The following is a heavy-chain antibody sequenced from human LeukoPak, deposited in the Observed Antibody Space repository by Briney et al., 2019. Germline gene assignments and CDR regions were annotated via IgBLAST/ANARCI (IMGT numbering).Heavy chain of an antibody. Sequence: GGSLSLSCAASGFTCITYSMNWVRQAPGKGLEWVSYISSSSSTIYYADSVKGRFTISRYNAKNSLYLQMNSLRAEDTAVYYCARGRIAGTYSSDYWGQGTLVTVSS. D-gene: IGHD1/OR15-1a*01. CDR1: GFTCITYS. J-gene: IGHJ4*02. CDR3: ARGRIAGTYSSDY. V-gene: IGHV3-48*01. CDR2: ISSSSSTI.